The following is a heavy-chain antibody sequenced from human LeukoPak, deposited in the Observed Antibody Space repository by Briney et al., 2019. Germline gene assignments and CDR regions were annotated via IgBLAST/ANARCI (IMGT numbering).Heavy chain of an antibody. CDR2: IYSGGST. J-gene: IGHJ4*02. Sequence: GGTLRLSCAASGFTVSSNYMSWVRQAPGKGLEWVSVIYSGGSTYYADSVKGRFTISRDNSKNTLYLQMNSLRAEDTAVYYCARAKNYYDSSGSYDYWGQGTLVTVSS. V-gene: IGHV3-66*01. CDR3: ARAKNYYDSSGSYDY. D-gene: IGHD3-22*01. CDR1: GFTVSSNY.